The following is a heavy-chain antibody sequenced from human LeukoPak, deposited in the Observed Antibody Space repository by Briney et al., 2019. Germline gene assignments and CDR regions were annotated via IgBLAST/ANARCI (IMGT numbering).Heavy chain of an antibody. Sequence: PSETLSLTCAVYGGSFSSYYWSWIRQPPGKGLEWIGYIYYSGSTNYNPSLKSRVTISVDTSKNQFSLKLSSVTAADTAVYYCARLNKTPTVYYYDSSGEIDYWGQGTLVTVSS. CDR2: IYYSGST. J-gene: IGHJ4*02. V-gene: IGHV4-59*08. D-gene: IGHD3-22*01. CDR3: ARLNKTPTVYYYDSSGEIDY. CDR1: GGSFSSYY.